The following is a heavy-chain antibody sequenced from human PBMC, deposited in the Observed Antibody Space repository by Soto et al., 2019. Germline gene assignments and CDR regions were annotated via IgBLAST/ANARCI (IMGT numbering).Heavy chain of an antibody. V-gene: IGHV3-23*01. CDR2: ISGSGGST. CDR3: ANSRYSSGWVDWFDP. Sequence: EVQLLESGGGLVQPGGSLRLSCAASGFTFSSYAMSWVRQAQGKGLEWVSAISGSGGSTYYADSVKGRFTISRDNSKNTLYLQMNSLRAEDTAVYYCANSRYSSGWVDWFDPWGQGTLVTVSS. D-gene: IGHD6-19*01. CDR1: GFTFSSYA. J-gene: IGHJ5*02.